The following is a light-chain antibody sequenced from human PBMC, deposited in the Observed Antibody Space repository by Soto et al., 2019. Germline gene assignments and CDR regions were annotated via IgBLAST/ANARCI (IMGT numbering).Light chain of an antibody. V-gene: IGLV1-44*01. CDR3: RAWDDTLNGWV. J-gene: IGLJ3*02. CDR1: TXKIGSNT. Sequence: QSVLTQPPSSCGXPXXXXXXPXXXXTXKIGSNTINWYQHLPGMAPKLLIYSNNQRPSGVPDRFSGSKSGTSASLAISRLQSEDEADFYCRAWDDTLNGWVFGGGTKVTV. CDR2: SNN.